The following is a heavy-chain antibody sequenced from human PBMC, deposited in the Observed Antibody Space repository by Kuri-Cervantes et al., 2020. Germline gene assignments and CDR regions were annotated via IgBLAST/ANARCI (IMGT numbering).Heavy chain of an antibody. V-gene: IGHV3-72*01. Sequence: GGSLRLSCAASGFTFSDYYMDWVRQAPGKGLEWVGRSRNKANSYTTEYAAAVKGRFTISRDDLKNSLYLQMNSLRAEDTAVYYCARDLGELSLHLYFDYWGQGTLVTVSS. J-gene: IGHJ4*02. CDR1: GFTFSDYY. CDR3: ARDLGELSLHLYFDY. D-gene: IGHD3-16*02. CDR2: SRNKANSYTT.